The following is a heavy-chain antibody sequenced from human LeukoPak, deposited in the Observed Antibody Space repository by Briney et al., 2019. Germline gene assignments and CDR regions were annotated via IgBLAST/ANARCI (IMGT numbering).Heavy chain of an antibody. Sequence: SETLSLTCTVSGGSISNGDYYWTWIRQHPGKGLEWIGYIYYSGSTYYNPSLKSRVVISVDTSKNQFTLKLKSVTAADTAVYYCARDRRWLRFHVFDIWGQGTMVTVSS. CDR3: ARDRRWLRFHVFDI. J-gene: IGHJ3*02. V-gene: IGHV4-31*03. CDR2: IYYSGST. D-gene: IGHD5-12*01. CDR1: GGSISNGDYY.